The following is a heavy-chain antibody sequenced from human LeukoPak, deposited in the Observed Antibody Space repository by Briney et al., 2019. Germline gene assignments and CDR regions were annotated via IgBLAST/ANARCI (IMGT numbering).Heavy chain of an antibody. V-gene: IGHV3-48*01. D-gene: IGHD6-13*01. Sequence: GGSLRLSCAASGFTFSTYNMNWVRQAPGKGLEWVSYISSSSRTIFYADSLKGRFTISTDNAKNSLYLQMNRLRAEDTAVYYCARAGGSSSWDPFDYWGQGTLVTVSS. CDR2: ISSSSRTI. J-gene: IGHJ4*02. CDR3: ARAGGSSSWDPFDY. CDR1: GFTFSTYN.